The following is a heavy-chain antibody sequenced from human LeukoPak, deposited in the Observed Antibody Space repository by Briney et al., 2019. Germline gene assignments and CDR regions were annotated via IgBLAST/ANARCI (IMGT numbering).Heavy chain of an antibody. Sequence: TGGSLRLSCAASEFTFSSYGMHWVRQAPGKGLEWVAVISYDGSNKYYADSVKGRFTISRDNSKNTLYLQMNSLRAEDTAVYYCAKVRHYGGNYFDYWGQGTLVTVSS. D-gene: IGHD4-23*01. J-gene: IGHJ4*02. CDR2: ISYDGSNK. CDR1: EFTFSSYG. V-gene: IGHV3-30*18. CDR3: AKVRHYGGNYFDY.